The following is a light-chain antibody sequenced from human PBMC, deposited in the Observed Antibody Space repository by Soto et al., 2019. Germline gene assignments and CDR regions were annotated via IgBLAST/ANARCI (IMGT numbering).Light chain of an antibody. Sequence: DIQMTQSPSTLSASVGDRVTITCRASHSISSWLAWYQQKPGKAPNLLIYAASTLESGVPSRFSGSGSGTDFTLTISSLQPEDFATYYCQQSYSTPRTFGQGTKVDIK. J-gene: IGKJ1*01. V-gene: IGKV1-39*01. CDR2: AAS. CDR1: HSISSW. CDR3: QQSYSTPRT.